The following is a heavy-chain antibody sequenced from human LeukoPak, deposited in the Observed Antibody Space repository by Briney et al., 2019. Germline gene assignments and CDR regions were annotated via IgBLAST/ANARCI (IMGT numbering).Heavy chain of an antibody. CDR3: AKVRNIVLMVYALDY. V-gene: IGHV3-30*18. D-gene: IGHD2-8*01. Sequence: PGGSLRLSCSASGFTFSSYGMHWVRQAPGKGLEWVAVISYDGSNKYYADSVKGRFTISRDNSKNTLYLQMNSLRAEDTAVYYCAKVRNIVLMVYALDYWGQGTLVTVSS. CDR2: ISYDGSNK. CDR1: GFTFSSYG. J-gene: IGHJ4*02.